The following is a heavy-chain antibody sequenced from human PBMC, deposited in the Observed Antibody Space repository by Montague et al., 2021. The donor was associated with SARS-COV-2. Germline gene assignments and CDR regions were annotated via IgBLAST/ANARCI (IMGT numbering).Heavy chain of an antibody. CDR1: LRSSTYY. CDR3: ARHSGGSEVSGLDY. V-gene: IGHV4-39*01. CDR2: IYPGGKM. J-gene: IGHJ4*02. D-gene: IGHD3-10*01. Sequence: SETLSLTCTVSLRSSTYYWAWIRQPPGKGLEWIGSIYPGGKMFYNSSLKSLVTMSIDTSENQFSLNLNSVTAADTAVYYCARHSGGSEVSGLDYWGQGTLVTVSS.